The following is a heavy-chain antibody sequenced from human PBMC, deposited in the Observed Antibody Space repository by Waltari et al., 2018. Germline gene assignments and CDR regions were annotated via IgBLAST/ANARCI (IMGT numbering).Heavy chain of an antibody. J-gene: IGHJ4*02. V-gene: IGHV4-59*01. D-gene: IGHD6-13*01. CDR2: IYYSGST. Sequence: QVQLQESGPGLVKPPETLSLTCTVSGGSISSYYWSWIRQPPGKGLEWIGYIYYSGSTNYNPSLKSRVTISVYTSKNQFSLKLSSVTAAYTAVYYCAAAAGRIFDYWGQGTLVTVSS. CDR3: AAAAGRIFDY. CDR1: GGSISSYY.